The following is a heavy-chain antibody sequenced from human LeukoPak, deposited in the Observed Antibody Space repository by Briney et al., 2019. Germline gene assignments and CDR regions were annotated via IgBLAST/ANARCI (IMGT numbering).Heavy chain of an antibody. CDR2: INYIRTT. J-gene: IGHJ6*02. CDR1: GGSISSYY. Sequence: PSETLSLTCTVSGGSISSYYWNWIRQPPGKGLEWIGYINYIRTTDYNPSLKSRVTISLDTSKNRFSLKLSSVTAADTAMYYCAGSYSSSDHYYYYGMDVWGQGTTVTVSS. CDR3: AGSYSSSDHYYYYGMDV. V-gene: IGHV4-59*08. D-gene: IGHD6-13*01.